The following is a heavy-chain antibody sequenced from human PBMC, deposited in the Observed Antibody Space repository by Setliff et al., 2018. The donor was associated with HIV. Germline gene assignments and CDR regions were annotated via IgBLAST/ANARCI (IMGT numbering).Heavy chain of an antibody. J-gene: IGHJ4*02. CDR1: GYSFTTYW. D-gene: IGHD3-10*01. Sequence: GESLKISCKGSGYSFTTYWIAWLRQMPGKGLECMGIIYPGDSDTRYSPSFQGHVTISVDKSTNTAYLHWNSLRPADTAMYYCGRSGKSGELYAYWGQGTLVTVSS. V-gene: IGHV5-51*01. CDR2: IYPGDSDT. CDR3: GRSGKSGELYAY.